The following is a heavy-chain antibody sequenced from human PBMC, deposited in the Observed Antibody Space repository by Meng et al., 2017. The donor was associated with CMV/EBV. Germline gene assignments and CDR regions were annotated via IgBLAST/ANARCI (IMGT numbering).Heavy chain of an antibody. V-gene: IGHV4-34*01. CDR1: GGSFSGYY. D-gene: IGHD1-26*01. CDR3: ARGVGGWFDP. J-gene: IGHJ5*02. Sequence: QGQLQQWGAGLLTPSETLSLTCAVYGGSFSGYYWSWIRQPPGKGLEWIGEINHSGSTNYNPSLKSRVTISVDTSKNQFSLKLSSVTAADTAVYYCARGVGGWFDPWGQGTLVTVSS. CDR2: INHSGST.